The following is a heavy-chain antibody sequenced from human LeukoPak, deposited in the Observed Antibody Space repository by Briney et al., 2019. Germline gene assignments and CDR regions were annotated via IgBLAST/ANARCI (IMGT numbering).Heavy chain of an antibody. Sequence: GGSLRLSCAASGLTFTTYWMHWVRQAPGKGLVWVSRSNSDGSSTSYADSVKGRFTISRDNAKNTLYLQMNSLRAEDTAVYYCARASNWKYDYWGQGTLVTVSS. CDR2: SNSDGSST. V-gene: IGHV3-74*01. CDR3: ARASNWKYDY. J-gene: IGHJ4*02. D-gene: IGHD1-20*01. CDR1: GLTFTTYW.